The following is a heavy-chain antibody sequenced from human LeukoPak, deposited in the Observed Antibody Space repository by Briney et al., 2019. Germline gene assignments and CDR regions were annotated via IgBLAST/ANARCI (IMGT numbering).Heavy chain of an antibody. CDR3: ARLSYYDSSGLPDY. Sequence: SETLSLTCTVSGGSISSYYWSWIRQPPGKGLEWIGYIYYSGSTNYNPSLKSRVTISVDTSKNQFSLKLSSVTAADTAVYYRARLSYYDSSGLPDYWGQGTLVTVSS. J-gene: IGHJ4*02. CDR2: IYYSGST. CDR1: GGSISSYY. V-gene: IGHV4-59*08. D-gene: IGHD3-22*01.